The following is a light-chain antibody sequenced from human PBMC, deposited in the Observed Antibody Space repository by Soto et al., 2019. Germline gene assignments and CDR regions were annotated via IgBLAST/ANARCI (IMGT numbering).Light chain of an antibody. J-gene: IGLJ2*01. CDR1: SSDVGAYNY. Sequence: QSVLTQPASVSGSPGQSITISCTGTSSDVGAYNYVSWYQLHPGKAPKLMIYEVKNRPAGVSNRYSGSESGNTAYLTISGIQAEDEAADYCSSYTKSSTLVVFGGGTKLTVL. CDR3: SSYTKSSTLVV. V-gene: IGLV2-14*01. CDR2: EVK.